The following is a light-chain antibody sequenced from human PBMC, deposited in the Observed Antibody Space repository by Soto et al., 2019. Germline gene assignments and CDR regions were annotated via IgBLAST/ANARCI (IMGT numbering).Light chain of an antibody. Sequence: EIVLTQSPGTLSLSPGERATLSCRASQSVSSSYLAWYQQKPGQAPRLIIYGASNRATGITDRFSGSGSGTDFTLTISRLEPEDFAIYNFQQYSSSPFTLGQGTKLEIK. CDR2: GAS. CDR1: QSVSSSY. V-gene: IGKV3-20*01. J-gene: IGKJ2*01. CDR3: QQYSSSPFT.